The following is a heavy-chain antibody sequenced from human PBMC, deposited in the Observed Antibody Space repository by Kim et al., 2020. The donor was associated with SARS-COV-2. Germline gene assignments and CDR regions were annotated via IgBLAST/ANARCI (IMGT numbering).Heavy chain of an antibody. CDR3: ARGLNYYDSSGYSH. D-gene: IGHD3-22*01. J-gene: IGHJ4*02. Sequence: PALQSRVTISVDTSKNQFSLKLSSVTAADTAVYYCARGLNYYDSSGYSHWGQGTLVTVSS. V-gene: IGHV4-34*01.